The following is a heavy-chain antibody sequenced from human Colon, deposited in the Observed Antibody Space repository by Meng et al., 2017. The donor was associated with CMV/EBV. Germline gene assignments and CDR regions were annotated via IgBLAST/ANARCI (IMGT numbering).Heavy chain of an antibody. CDR1: GYNFIGYS. V-gene: IGHV1-2*02. D-gene: IGHD2-21*01. Sequence: ASVKVSCKTSGYNFIGYSIHWVRQAPGQGLEWMGWITPDTGGTNYAQKFQGRITISRDASISTAYMELSSLRSDDTAIFYCARIPRRLADGSREYGGQGTLVTVSS. CDR2: ITPDTGGT. CDR3: ARIPRRLADGSREY. J-gene: IGHJ4*02.